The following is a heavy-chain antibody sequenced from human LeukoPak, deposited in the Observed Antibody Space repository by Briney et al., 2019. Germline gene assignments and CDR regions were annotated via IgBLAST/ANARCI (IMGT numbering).Heavy chain of an antibody. J-gene: IGHJ4*02. Sequence: PGGSLRLSCAATGFTFSSYAMSWVRQAPGKGLEWVSAISGSGGRTYYADSVKGRFTISRDNSKNTLYLQMNSLRAEDTAVYYCAKDLFRASAAGKATYDYWGQGTLVTVSS. CDR1: GFTFSSYA. CDR2: ISGSGGRT. D-gene: IGHD6-13*01. CDR3: AKDLFRASAAGKATYDY. V-gene: IGHV3-23*01.